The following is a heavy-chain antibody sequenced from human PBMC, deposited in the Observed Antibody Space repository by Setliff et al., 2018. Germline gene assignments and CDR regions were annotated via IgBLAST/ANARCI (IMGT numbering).Heavy chain of an antibody. CDR3: ARMSGFQYMDV. CDR1: GDPMSSRRYY. J-gene: IGHJ6*03. D-gene: IGHD3-3*01. Sequence: LSLTCTVSGDPMSSRRYYWAWIRQPAGKGLEWIGQIYTSWSTNYNPSLKSRVTISLDTSNYQFSLSLSSVTAADTAMYYCARMSGFQYMDVWGKGTTVTVSS. V-gene: IGHV4-61*09. CDR2: IYTSWST.